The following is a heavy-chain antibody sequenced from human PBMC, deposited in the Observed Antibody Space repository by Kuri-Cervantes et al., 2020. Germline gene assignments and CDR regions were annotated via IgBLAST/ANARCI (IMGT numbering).Heavy chain of an antibody. D-gene: IGHD3-9*01. Sequence: SVKVSCKASGGTFITYAINWVRQAPGQGLEWMGGIIPLFGTANYAQKFQGRVTITTDESTSTAYMELSSLRSEDTAVYYCARAHVRYFDWFPRGCDAFDIWGQGTMVTVSS. V-gene: IGHV1-69*05. CDR2: IIPLFGTA. J-gene: IGHJ3*02. CDR1: GGTFITYA. CDR3: ARAHVRYFDWFPRGCDAFDI.